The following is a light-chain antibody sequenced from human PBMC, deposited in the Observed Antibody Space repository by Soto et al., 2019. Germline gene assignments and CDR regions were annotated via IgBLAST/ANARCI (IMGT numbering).Light chain of an antibody. Sequence: EIVMTQSPATLSVSPGERATLSCRASQSVSTNLAWYQQKPGQAPRLLIYNALTRATGIPARFSGSGSGTEFTLTISSLQSEDFATYYCQQYNTWPRTFGQGTKVDI. V-gene: IGKV3-15*01. CDR2: NAL. CDR1: QSVSTN. CDR3: QQYNTWPRT. J-gene: IGKJ1*01.